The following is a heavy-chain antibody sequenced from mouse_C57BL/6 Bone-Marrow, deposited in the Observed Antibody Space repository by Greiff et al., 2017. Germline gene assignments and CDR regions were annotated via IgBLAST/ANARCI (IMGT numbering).Heavy chain of an antibody. CDR3: TTVVADAMDY. CDR1: GFNIKDDY. D-gene: IGHD1-1*01. J-gene: IGHJ4*01. CDR2: IDPENGDT. Sequence: VQLQQSGAELVRPGASVKLSCTASGFNIKDDYMHWVKQRPEQGLEWIGWIDPENGDTAYASKFQGKATITADTSSNTAYLQISSLTSEDTAVYYCTTVVADAMDYWGQGNSVTVSS. V-gene: IGHV14-4*01.